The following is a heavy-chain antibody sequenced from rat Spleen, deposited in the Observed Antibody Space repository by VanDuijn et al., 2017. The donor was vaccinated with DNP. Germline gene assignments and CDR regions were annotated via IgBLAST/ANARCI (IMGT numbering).Heavy chain of an antibody. CDR3: ARVPGSSEAMDA. V-gene: IGHV2-47*01. CDR1: GLSLTSNS. Sequence: QVQLKESGPGLVQPSQTLSLTCTVSGLSLTSNSVSWIRQPPGKGLEWMGVMWNHGGTDYNSAIKSRLSISRDTSKSQVFLKMNSLQTEDTATYYCARVPGSSEAMDAWGQGTSVTVSS. J-gene: IGHJ4*01. D-gene: IGHD5-1*01. CDR2: MWNHGGT.